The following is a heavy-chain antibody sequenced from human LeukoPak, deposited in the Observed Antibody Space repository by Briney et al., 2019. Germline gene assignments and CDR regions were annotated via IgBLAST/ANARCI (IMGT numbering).Heavy chain of an antibody. CDR2: INPNSGGT. J-gene: IGHJ4*02. V-gene: IGHV1-2*02. CDR1: GYTFTGYS. CDR3: ARSSEMATITSPFDY. Sequence: GASVKVSCKASGYTFTGYSMNWVRQAPGQGLEWMGWINPNSGGTNYAQKFQGRVAMTRATSINTVCMELSRLRSDDTALYYCARSSEMATITSPFDYWGQGTLVTVSS. D-gene: IGHD5-24*01.